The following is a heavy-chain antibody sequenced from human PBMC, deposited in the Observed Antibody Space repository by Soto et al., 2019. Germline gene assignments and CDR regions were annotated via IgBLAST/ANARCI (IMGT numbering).Heavy chain of an antibody. CDR3: AGYYYDSSANRGPNWFDP. CDR1: GGSFSGYY. V-gene: IGHV4-34*01. Sequence: QVQLQQWGAGLLKPSETLSLTCAVYGGSFSGYYWSWIRQPPGKGLEWIGEINHSGSTNYNPSLKSRITMSVDTAKNQFSLILTSVTAADTAVYYCAGYYYDSSANRGPNWFDPWGQGTLVTVSS. CDR2: INHSGST. D-gene: IGHD3-22*01. J-gene: IGHJ5*02.